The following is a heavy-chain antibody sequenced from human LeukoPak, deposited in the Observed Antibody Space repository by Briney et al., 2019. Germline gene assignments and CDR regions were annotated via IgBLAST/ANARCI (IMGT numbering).Heavy chain of an antibody. J-gene: IGHJ3*02. Sequence: ASVKVSCKASGGTFSSYAISWVRQAPGQGLEWMGGIIPIFGTADYAQKFQGRVTITADESTSTAYMELSSLRSEDTAVYYCARLSPSGSYPTDAFDIWGQGTMVTVSS. CDR3: ARLSPSGSYPTDAFDI. CDR2: IIPIFGTA. D-gene: IGHD1-26*01. CDR1: GGTFSSYA. V-gene: IGHV1-69*13.